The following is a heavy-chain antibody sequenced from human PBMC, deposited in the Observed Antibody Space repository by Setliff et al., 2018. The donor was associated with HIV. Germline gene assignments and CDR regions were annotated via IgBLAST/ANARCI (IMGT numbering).Heavy chain of an antibody. D-gene: IGHD6-13*01. Sequence: PGESLKISCHLSGYSFVNFWIGWVRQMPGKGLEWVGFIYPGDSDSRYSPSFRGQVTISADKSTTTAYLDWASLKASDTAMYYCVRYIGAAVGYIDHWGQGTLVTVSS. V-gene: IGHV5-51*01. CDR3: VRYIGAAVGYIDH. CDR1: GYSFVNFW. J-gene: IGHJ4*02. CDR2: IYPGDSDS.